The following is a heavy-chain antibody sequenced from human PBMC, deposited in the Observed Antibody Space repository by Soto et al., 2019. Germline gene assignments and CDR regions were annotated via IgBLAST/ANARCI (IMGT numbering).Heavy chain of an antibody. Sequence: PSETLSLTCAVYGGSFSGDYWSWIRQPPGNGLEWIGEINHSGSTNYNPSLKSRVTISVDTSKNQFSLKLSSVTAADTAVYYCARALVEPLPNWFDPWGQGTLVTVSS. D-gene: IGHD1-26*01. CDR1: GGSFSGDY. CDR3: ARALVEPLPNWFDP. CDR2: INHSGST. J-gene: IGHJ5*02. V-gene: IGHV4-34*01.